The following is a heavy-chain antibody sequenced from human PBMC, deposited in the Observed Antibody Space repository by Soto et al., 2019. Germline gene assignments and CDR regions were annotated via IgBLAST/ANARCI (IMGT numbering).Heavy chain of an antibody. CDR1: GYTFTSSG. D-gene: IGHD3-3*01. V-gene: IGHV1-18*01. CDR3: ARALRFLEWLSPNYYGMDV. J-gene: IGHJ6*02. CDR2: ISGYNGNT. Sequence: ASVKVSCKASGYTFTSSGISWVRQAPGQGLEWMGWISGYNGNTKYAQKLQATVTMTTDTSTSTAYMELRSLRSDDTAVYYCARALRFLEWLSPNYYGMDVWGQGTTVTVSS.